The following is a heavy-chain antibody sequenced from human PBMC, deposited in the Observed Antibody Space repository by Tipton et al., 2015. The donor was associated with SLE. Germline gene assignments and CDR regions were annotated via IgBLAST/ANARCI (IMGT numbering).Heavy chain of an antibody. CDR3: ARLSHGVGSSFDI. CDR2: ISSSGSTI. Sequence: GSLRLSCAASGFTFSDYYMSWIRQAPGKGLEWVSYISSSGSTIYYADSVKGRFTISRDNAKNSLYLQMNSLRVEDTAVYHCARLSHGVGSSFDIWGQGTIVTVSS. J-gene: IGHJ3*02. D-gene: IGHD6-13*01. CDR1: GFTFSDYY. V-gene: IGHV3-11*04.